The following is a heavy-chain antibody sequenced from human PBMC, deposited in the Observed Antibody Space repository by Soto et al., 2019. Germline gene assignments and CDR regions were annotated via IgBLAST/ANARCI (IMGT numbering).Heavy chain of an antibody. J-gene: IGHJ4*02. CDR3: ASRNYYGSGSYHYYFDY. D-gene: IGHD3-10*01. Sequence: PSETLSLTCTVSGGSFTNYYWSWIRQPPGRGLEWIGYIYNTGSTNYNPSLKSRVTISVDTSKNQFSLKLSSVTAADTAVYYCASRNYYGSGSYHYYFDYWGQGTLVTVS. CDR1: GGSFTNYY. V-gene: IGHV4-59*08. CDR2: IYNTGST.